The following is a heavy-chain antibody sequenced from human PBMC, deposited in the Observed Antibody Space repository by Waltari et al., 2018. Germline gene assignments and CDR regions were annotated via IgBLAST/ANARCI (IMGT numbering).Heavy chain of an antibody. V-gene: IGHV3-64*01. Sequence: EVQLVESGGGLVQPGGSLRLSCAASGFTFSSYAMHWVSQAPGKGLEYVSAISSNGGSTYYANSVKGRFTISRDNSKNTLYLQMGSLRAEDMAVYYCARRAAAGYYYYYMDVWGKGTTVTVSS. CDR1: GFTFSSYA. D-gene: IGHD6-13*01. J-gene: IGHJ6*03. CDR3: ARRAAAGYYYYYMDV. CDR2: ISSNGGST.